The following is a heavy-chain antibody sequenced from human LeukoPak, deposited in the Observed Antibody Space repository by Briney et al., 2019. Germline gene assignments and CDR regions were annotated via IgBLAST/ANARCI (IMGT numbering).Heavy chain of an antibody. V-gene: IGHV3-48*03. J-gene: IGHJ5*02. CDR3: ARGSYWFDP. CDR1: GFTFSSYE. CDR2: ISSSGSTI. Sequence: GGSLRLSCAASGFTFSSYEMNWVRQAPGKGLEWVSYISSSGSTIYYADSVKGRFTISRDNAKNSLYLQMTSPRAEATAVYYCARGSYWFDPWGQGTLVTVSS.